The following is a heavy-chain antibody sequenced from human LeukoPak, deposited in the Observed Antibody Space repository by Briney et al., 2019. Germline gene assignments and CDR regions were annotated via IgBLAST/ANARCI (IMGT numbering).Heavy chain of an antibody. CDR1: GFTFSSYA. D-gene: IGHD2-2*01. V-gene: IGHV3-30*02. CDR3: AKDLVRIVVVPAEAGFDY. CDR2: IRYDGSNK. Sequence: PGGPLRLSCAASGFTFSSYAMSWVRQAPGKGLEWVAFIRYDGSNKYYADSVKGRFTISRDNSKNTLYLQMNSLRAEDTAVYYCAKDLVRIVVVPAEAGFDYWGQGTLVTVSS. J-gene: IGHJ4*02.